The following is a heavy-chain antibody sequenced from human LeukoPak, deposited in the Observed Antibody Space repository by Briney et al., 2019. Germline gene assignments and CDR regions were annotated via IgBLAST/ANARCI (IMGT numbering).Heavy chain of an antibody. CDR1: GFTFSSYS. CDR3: ARDIGITGTTSDFDY. V-gene: IGHV3-21*01. CDR2: ISGSSSYI. D-gene: IGHD1-7*01. J-gene: IGHJ4*02. Sequence: GGSLRLSCAASGFTFSSYSMNWVRQAPGKGLEWVSSISGSSSYIYYADSVKGRFTISRDNAKNSLYLQMNSLRAEDTAVYYCARDIGITGTTSDFDYWGQGTLVTVSS.